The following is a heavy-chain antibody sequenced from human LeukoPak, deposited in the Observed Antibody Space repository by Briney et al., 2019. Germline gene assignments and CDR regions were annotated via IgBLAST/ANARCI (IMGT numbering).Heavy chain of an antibody. CDR3: SRGSGWLSVY. CDR2: ISGGTT. V-gene: IGHV3-49*03. D-gene: IGHD6-19*01. J-gene: IGHJ4*02. CDR1: GFTFGDYL. Sequence: GGSLRPSCTASGFTFGDYLMSWFRQAPGKGLEWIGFISGGTTEYAASVKGRFTISRDDSTSIAYLQMNSLTTEDTAVYYCSRGSGWLSVYWGQGTLVTVSS.